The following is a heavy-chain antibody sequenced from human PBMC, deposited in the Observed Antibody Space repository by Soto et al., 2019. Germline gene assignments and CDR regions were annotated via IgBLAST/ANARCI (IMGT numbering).Heavy chain of an antibody. J-gene: IGHJ4*02. Sequence: QVQLQESGPGLVKPSQTLSLTCTVSGGSISSGGYYWSWIRQHPGMGLEWIGYIYYSGSTYYNPSLKSRVTISVDTSKNQFSLQLSSVTAADTAVYYCARLYSSGYYPGDFDYWGQGTLVTVSS. V-gene: IGHV4-31*03. D-gene: IGHD3-22*01. CDR1: GGSISSGGYY. CDR3: ARLYSSGYYPGDFDY. CDR2: IYYSGST.